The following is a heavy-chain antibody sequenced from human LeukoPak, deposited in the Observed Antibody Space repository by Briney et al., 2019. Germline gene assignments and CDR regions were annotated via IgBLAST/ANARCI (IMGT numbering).Heavy chain of an antibody. CDR2: ISGSGGST. V-gene: IGHV3-23*01. CDR1: GFTFSSYA. Sequence: GGSLRLSCAASGFTFSSYAMSWARQAPGKGLEWVSAISGSGGSTYYADSVKGRFTISRDNSKNTLYLQMNSLRAEDTAVYYCAKDPQYSSGWYYFDYWGQGTLVTVSS. CDR3: AKDPQYSSGWYYFDY. J-gene: IGHJ4*02. D-gene: IGHD6-19*01.